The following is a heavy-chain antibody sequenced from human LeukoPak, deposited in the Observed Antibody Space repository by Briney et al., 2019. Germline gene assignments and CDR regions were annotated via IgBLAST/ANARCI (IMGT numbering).Heavy chain of an antibody. D-gene: IGHD3-16*01. CDR2: INHNGNVN. Sequence: QPGGSLRLSCAASGFTFSSYWMNWARQAPGKGLEWVASINHNGNVNYYVDSVKGRFTISRDNAKNSLNLQMSNLRAEDTAVYFCARGGGLDVWGQGATVTVSS. J-gene: IGHJ6*02. V-gene: IGHV3-7*03. CDR3: ARGGGLDV. CDR1: GFTFSSYW.